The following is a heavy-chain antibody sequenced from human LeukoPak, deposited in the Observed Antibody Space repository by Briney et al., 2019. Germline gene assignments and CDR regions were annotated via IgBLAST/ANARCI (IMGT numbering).Heavy chain of an antibody. Sequence: SETLSLTCNVSGGSIRSGSDYWSWIRQPAGKGLEWIGRIDNYNPSLKGRVKIRVDTSKNLLSVKMTSVTAADTAIYYCAGGPSSLELLKNWGQGTLVTVSS. J-gene: IGHJ4*02. CDR1: GGSIRSGSDY. D-gene: IGHD1-26*01. CDR2: ID. V-gene: IGHV4-61*02. CDR3: AGGPSSLELLKN.